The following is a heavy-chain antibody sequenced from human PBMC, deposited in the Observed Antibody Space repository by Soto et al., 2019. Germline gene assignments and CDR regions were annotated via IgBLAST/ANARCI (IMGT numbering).Heavy chain of an antibody. J-gene: IGHJ3*01. Sequence: GGSLRLSCTASGFSFSTYAMYWVRQAPGKGLEWVAIISYDGSNAQYADSVKGRFTVARDNSKNTLYLQMHSLTAEDTAVYYCARDGGGFGELLLNSYDAFDLWGQGKLVTVSS. CDR2: ISYDGSNA. CDR1: GFSFSTYA. D-gene: IGHD3-10*01. V-gene: IGHV3-30*04. CDR3: ARDGGGFGELLLNSYDAFDL.